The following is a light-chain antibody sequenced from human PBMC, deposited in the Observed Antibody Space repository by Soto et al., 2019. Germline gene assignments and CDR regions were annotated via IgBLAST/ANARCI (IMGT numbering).Light chain of an antibody. CDR1: QSVSSSY. CDR3: QQYGGSPLYT. Sequence: EIVLTQSPGTLSLSPGERATLSCRASQSVSSSYLAWYQQKPGQAPRLLIYGASSRATGIPDRFSGSGSGTDSTLTISRLEPEDFAVYYCQQYGGSPLYTFGQGTKVDIK. V-gene: IGKV3-20*01. J-gene: IGKJ2*01. CDR2: GAS.